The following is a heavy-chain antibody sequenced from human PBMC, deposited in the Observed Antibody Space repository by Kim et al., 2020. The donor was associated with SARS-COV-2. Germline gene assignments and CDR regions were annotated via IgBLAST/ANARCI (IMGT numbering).Heavy chain of an antibody. CDR2: ISGSGGTI. CDR3: ARGKMGLDY. CDR1: GFAFSDYY. Sequence: GGSLRLSCAASGFAFSDYYMTWIRQAPGKGLEWVSSISGSGGTIYYADSVKGRFTISRDNAKNSLFLQVNSLRAEDTSVYYCARGKMGLDYWGLGTLVSVSS. D-gene: IGHD2-8*01. J-gene: IGHJ4*02. V-gene: IGHV3-11*01.